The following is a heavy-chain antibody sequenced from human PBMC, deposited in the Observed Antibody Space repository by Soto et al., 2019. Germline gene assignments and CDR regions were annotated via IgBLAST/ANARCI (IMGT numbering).Heavy chain of an antibody. CDR3: ARDLGSTTRSYFDY. CDR2: INPNSGGT. Sequence: ASVKVSCKASGYTFTGYYMHWVRQAPGQGLEWMGWINPNSGGTNYAQKFQGWVTMTRDTSISTAYMELSRLRSDDTAVYYCARDLGSTTRSYFDYWGQGTLVTVSS. V-gene: IGHV1-2*04. CDR1: GYTFTGYY. J-gene: IGHJ4*02. D-gene: IGHD2-15*01.